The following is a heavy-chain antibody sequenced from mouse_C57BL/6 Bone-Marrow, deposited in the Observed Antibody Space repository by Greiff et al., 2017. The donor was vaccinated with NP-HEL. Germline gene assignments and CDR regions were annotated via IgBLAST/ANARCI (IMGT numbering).Heavy chain of an antibody. CDR3: ARAYGNYLDY. CDR2: ISYDGSN. D-gene: IGHD2-10*02. V-gene: IGHV3-6*01. J-gene: IGHJ2*01. CDR1: GYSITSGYY. Sequence: EVQLVESGPGLVKPSQSLSLTCSVTGYSITSGYYWNWIRRFPGNKLEWVGSISYDGSNNYSPSPQNRISITRETSKNQFFLKLNSVTAEDTATYDCARAYGNYLDYWGQGTTLTVSS.